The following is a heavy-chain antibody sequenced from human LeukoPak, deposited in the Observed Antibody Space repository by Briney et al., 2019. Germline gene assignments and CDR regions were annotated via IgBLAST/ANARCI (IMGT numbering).Heavy chain of an antibody. V-gene: IGHV3-43D*03. J-gene: IGHJ5*02. CDR1: GFTFDDYA. CDR3: AKEAQPRYNWNYGFSWFDP. D-gene: IGHD1-7*01. Sequence: GGSLRLSCAASGFTFDDYAMHWVRQAPGKGLEWVSLISWDGGSTYYADSVKGRFTISRDNSKNSLYLQMNSLRAEDTALYYCAKEAQPRYNWNYGFSWFDPWGQGTLVTVSS. CDR2: ISWDGGST.